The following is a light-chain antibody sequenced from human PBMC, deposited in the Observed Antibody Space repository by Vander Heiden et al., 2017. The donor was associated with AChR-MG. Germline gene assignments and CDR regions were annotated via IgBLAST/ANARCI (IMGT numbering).Light chain of an antibody. Sequence: EIVLTQSPGTLSLSPGERATLSCRASQSVKDDFLAWYQQKPGQSPRLLIYGVSSRATDIPDRFSGSGSGTDFTLTISRLEPEDFAVYYCQQYGSSPPWTFGQGTKVEIE. CDR3: QQYGSSPPWT. CDR1: QSVKDDF. CDR2: GVS. V-gene: IGKV3-20*01. J-gene: IGKJ1*01.